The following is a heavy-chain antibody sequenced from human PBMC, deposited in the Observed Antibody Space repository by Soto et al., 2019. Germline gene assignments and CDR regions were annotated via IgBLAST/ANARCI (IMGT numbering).Heavy chain of an antibody. Sequence: TRSFTCAASGGSSSVGYCDCSVIRQPPGKGLERIGFTYNSGRTYYNSSLKSRVTISVDRSKNHFCLNLTPVTAADTAVYYCATYRKFFQIWGQGTKVTVSS. J-gene: IGHJ3*02. CDR3: ATYRKFFQI. V-gene: IGHV4-30-2*01. CDR1: GGSSSVGYCD. CDR2: TYNSGRT.